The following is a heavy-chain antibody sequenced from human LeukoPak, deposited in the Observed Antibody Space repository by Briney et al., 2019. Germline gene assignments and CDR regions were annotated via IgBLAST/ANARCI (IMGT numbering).Heavy chain of an antibody. Sequence: TSSETLSLTCTVSGGSISSYYWSWIRQPPGKGLEWIGYIYYSGSTNYNPSLKSRVTISVDTSKNQFSLKLSSVTAADTAVYYCARAGGYYYDSSGYPEYYFDYWGQGTLVTVSS. J-gene: IGHJ4*02. CDR3: ARAGGYYYDSSGYPEYYFDY. CDR1: GGSISSYY. CDR2: IYYSGST. D-gene: IGHD3-22*01. V-gene: IGHV4-59*01.